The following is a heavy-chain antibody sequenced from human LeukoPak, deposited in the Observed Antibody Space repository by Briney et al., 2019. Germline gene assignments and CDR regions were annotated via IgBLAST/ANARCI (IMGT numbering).Heavy chain of an antibody. J-gene: IGHJ5*02. CDR3: AGYCSSTSCYIPWFDP. CDR1: GGSISSSSYY. Sequence: SETLSLTCTVSGGSISSSSYYWGWIRQPPGKGLEWIGSIYYSGSTCYNPSLKSRVTISVDTSKNQFSLKLSSVTAADTAVYYCAGYCSSTSCYIPWFDPWGQGTLVTVSS. CDR2: IYYSGST. V-gene: IGHV4-39*07. D-gene: IGHD2-2*02.